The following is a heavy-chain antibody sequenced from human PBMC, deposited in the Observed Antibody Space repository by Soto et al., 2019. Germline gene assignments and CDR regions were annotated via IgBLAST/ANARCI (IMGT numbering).Heavy chain of an antibody. J-gene: IGHJ4*02. CDR3: AKDLYPGAMVTGFDY. V-gene: IGHV3-30*18. D-gene: IGHD5-18*01. CDR1: GFTFISYG. CDR2: ISYDGSNK. Sequence: GGSLRLSCAASGFTFISYGMHWVRQAPGKGLEWVAVISYDGSNKYYADSVKGRFTISRDNSKNTLYLQMNSLRAEDTAVYYCAKDLYPGAMVTGFDYWGQGTLVTVSS.